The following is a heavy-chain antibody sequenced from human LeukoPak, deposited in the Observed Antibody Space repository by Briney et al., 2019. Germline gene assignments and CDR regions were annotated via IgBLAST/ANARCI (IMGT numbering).Heavy chain of an antibody. D-gene: IGHD2-15*01. CDR2: IYHSGST. V-gene: IGHV4-30-2*01. CDR3: ARGYCSGGSCYASGFDP. J-gene: IGHJ5*02. Sequence: SETLSLTCAVSGGSISSGGYSWSWIRQPPGKGLEWIGYIYHSGSTYYNPSLKSRVTISVDRSKNQFSLKLSSVTAADTAVYYGARGYCSGGSCYASGFDPWGQGTLVTVSS. CDR1: GGSISSGGYS.